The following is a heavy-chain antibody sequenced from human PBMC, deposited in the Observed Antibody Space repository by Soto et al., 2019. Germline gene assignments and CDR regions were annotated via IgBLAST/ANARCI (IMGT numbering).Heavy chain of an antibody. D-gene: IGHD5-12*01. CDR3: ARDRIVATSNGYYYYGMDV. J-gene: IGHJ6*02. CDR1: GYAFTGYS. CDR2: INPNSGGT. V-gene: IGHV1-2*04. Sequence: ASVKVSCKASGYAFTGYSRRWVRHSPGQGLEWMGWINPNSGGTNYAQKFQGWVTMTRDTSISTAYMELSRLRSDDTAVYYCARDRIVATSNGYYYYGMDVWGQGTTVTVSS.